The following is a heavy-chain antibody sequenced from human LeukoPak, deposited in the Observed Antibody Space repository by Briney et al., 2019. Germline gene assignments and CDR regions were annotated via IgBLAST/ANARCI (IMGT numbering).Heavy chain of an antibody. CDR1: GFTVSSNY. J-gene: IGHJ6*02. CDR2: IYSGGST. Sequence: GGSLRLSCAASGFTVSSNYMSWVRRAPGKGLEWVSVIYSGGSTYYADSVKGRFTISRDNSKNTLYLQMNSLRAEDTAVYYCARDAALAVAGPGYYYYYGMDVWGQGTTVTVSS. CDR3: ARDAALAVAGPGYYYYYGMDV. D-gene: IGHD6-19*01. V-gene: IGHV3-66*01.